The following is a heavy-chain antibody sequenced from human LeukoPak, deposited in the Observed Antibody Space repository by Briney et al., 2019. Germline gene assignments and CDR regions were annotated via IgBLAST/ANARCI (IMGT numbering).Heavy chain of an antibody. V-gene: IGHV3-21*01. CDR1: GFTFSSYS. Sequence: PGGSLRLSCAASGFTFSSYSMNWVRQAPGKGLEWVSSISSSSSYIYYADSVKGRFTISRDNAKNSLYLQMNSLRAEDTAVYYCARGLARFSAEYFQHWGQGTLVTVSS. J-gene: IGHJ1*01. CDR3: ARGLARFSAEYFQH. D-gene: IGHD6-19*01. CDR2: ISSSSSYI.